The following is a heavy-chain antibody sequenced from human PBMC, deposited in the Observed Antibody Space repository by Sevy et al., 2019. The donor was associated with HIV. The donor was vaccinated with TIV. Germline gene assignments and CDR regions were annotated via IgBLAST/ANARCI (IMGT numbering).Heavy chain of an antibody. D-gene: IGHD1-26*01. Sequence: GSLRLSCAVSGFTFSNYAMSWVRQAPGKGLEWVSAIGGSGGSSYYAASVKGRFIISRDNSKNTLSLQMNSLRGEDTAVYYCAKDRARVVGDAFDLWGQGTMVTVSS. CDR1: GFTFSNYA. J-gene: IGHJ3*01. V-gene: IGHV3-23*01. CDR2: IGGSGGSS. CDR3: AKDRARVVGDAFDL.